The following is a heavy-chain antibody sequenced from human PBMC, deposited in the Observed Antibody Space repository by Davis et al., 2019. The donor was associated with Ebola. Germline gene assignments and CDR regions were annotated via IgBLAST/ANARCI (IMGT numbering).Heavy chain of an antibody. J-gene: IGHJ4*02. CDR1: GGTFSIFG. Sequence: SVKVSCKASGGTFSIFGINWVRQAPGQGLEWIGVIIPTYATSYYAQKFQDRVTITADESTSTAYMELSSLKSEDTAVYFCARDRYNWNDFDYWGQGTLVTVSS. V-gene: IGHV1-69*13. CDR3: ARDRYNWNDFDY. CDR2: IIPTYATS. D-gene: IGHD1-20*01.